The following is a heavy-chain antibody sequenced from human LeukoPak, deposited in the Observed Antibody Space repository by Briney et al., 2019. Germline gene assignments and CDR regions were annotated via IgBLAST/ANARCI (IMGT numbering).Heavy chain of an antibody. CDR2: ISGGGHIT. CDR1: AFTFNTYA. J-gene: IGHJ4*02. CDR3: ASNSGSHYDR. V-gene: IGHV3-23*01. Sequence: GGSLRLSCVASAFTFNTYAMIWVRQAPGKGLEWVSDISGGGHITNYADSVKGRFTISRDNSKNTLNLQMNSLRAEDTAVYYCASNSGSHYDRWGQGTLVTVSS. D-gene: IGHD1-26*01.